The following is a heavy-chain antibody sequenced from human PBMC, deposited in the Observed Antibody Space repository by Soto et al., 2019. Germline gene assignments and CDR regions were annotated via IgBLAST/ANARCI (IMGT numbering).Heavy chain of an antibody. CDR3: ARNIYDTYGMDV. J-gene: IGHJ6*02. CDR1: GFTFSSYA. V-gene: IGHV3-64*01. Sequence: VQLVESGGGLVQPGGSLRLSCAASGFTFSSYAMHWVRQAPGKGLEYVSAISSNGGSTYYANPVKGRFTISRDNSKNTLYLQMRSLRAEDMAVYYCARNIYDTYGMDVWGQGTTVTVSS. D-gene: IGHD3-3*01. CDR2: ISSNGGST.